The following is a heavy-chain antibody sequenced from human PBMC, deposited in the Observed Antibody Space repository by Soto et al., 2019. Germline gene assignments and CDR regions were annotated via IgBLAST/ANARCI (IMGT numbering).Heavy chain of an antibody. CDR2: VTYSGTTT. CDR3: AKEGGDSSIWVPFES. D-gene: IGHD6-13*01. J-gene: IGHJ5*01. V-gene: IGHV3-23*01. CDR1: VFTFSAYT. Sequence: PVGSLRLSCASSVFTFSAYTMSWVRQSPGKWLEWVSSVTYSGTTTYYADSVKGRFTISRDNSKNTLYLQMNSLRVEDTAVYFCAKEGGDSSIWVPFESLGQGTLVLVS.